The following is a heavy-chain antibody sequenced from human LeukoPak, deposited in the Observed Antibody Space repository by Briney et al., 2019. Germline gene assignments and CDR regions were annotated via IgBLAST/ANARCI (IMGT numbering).Heavy chain of an antibody. J-gene: IGHJ5*02. CDR1: GDSIIGYY. D-gene: IGHD3-9*01. V-gene: IGHV4-38-2*02. Sequence: SETLSLTCSVSGDSIIGYYWGWIRQPPGKGLEWVGNIYYTGNTYYNSSLKSRVTISVDTSKNQFSLKLSSVTAADTAVYYCARGRNYDILTGYYNYWFDPWGQGTLVTVSS. CDR2: IYYTGNT. CDR3: ARGRNYDILTGYYNYWFDP.